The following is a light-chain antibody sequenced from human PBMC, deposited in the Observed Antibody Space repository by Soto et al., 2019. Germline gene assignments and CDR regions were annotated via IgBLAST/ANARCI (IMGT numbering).Light chain of an antibody. CDR1: SSDIGGYDY. Sequence: QSALTQPASVSGSPGQSITLSCTGTSSDIGGYDYVSWYQRHPGKAPKLIIYDVNNRPSGVSNRFSGSKSGNTASLTISGVQAKDEADYYCTSYASGSTHVVFGGGTKLTVL. J-gene: IGLJ2*01. V-gene: IGLV2-14*01. CDR2: DVN. CDR3: TSYASGSTHVV.